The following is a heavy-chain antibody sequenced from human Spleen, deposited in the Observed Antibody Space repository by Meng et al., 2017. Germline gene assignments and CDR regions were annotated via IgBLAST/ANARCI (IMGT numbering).Heavy chain of an antibody. V-gene: IGHV1-2*06. Sequence: VQLWAEVKKPGASVMVSCKASGSTCTAYYMHWVRQAPGQGLEWMGRINPNSGGTNYAQKFQARVTMTRDTSISTAYMELSRLRSDDTAMYYCARDEDISAAGKLFGDYWGQGTLVTVSS. CDR3: ARDEDISAAGKLFGDY. D-gene: IGHD6-13*01. CDR1: GSTCTAYY. CDR2: INPNSGGT. J-gene: IGHJ4*02.